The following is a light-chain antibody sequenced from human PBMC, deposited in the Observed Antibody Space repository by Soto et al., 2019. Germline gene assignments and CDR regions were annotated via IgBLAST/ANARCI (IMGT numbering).Light chain of an antibody. CDR3: QLLNSYPLT. Sequence: DIQLTQSPSFLSASVGDRVTITCRASQGISSYLAWYQQKPGKAPKLLIYAASTLQSGVPSRFSGSGSGTEFTLTLSSLQPEDLATYYCQLLNSYPLTFGGGTKVEIK. J-gene: IGKJ4*01. CDR1: QGISSY. CDR2: AAS. V-gene: IGKV1-9*01.